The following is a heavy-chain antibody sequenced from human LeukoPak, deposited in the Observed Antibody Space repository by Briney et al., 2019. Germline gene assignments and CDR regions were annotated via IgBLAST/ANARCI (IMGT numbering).Heavy chain of an antibody. D-gene: IGHD3-10*01. Sequence: SETLSLTCTVSGASISNYYWSWIRQPPGKGLEWIGYIYYSGSTYHNPSLKSRVTISVDTSKNQFSLKLSSVTAADTAVYYCARARDPGSFYRAFDFWGEGTLVSSSS. CDR3: ARARDPGSFYRAFDF. J-gene: IGHJ4*02. CDR1: GASISNYY. V-gene: IGHV4-59*01. CDR2: IYYSGST.